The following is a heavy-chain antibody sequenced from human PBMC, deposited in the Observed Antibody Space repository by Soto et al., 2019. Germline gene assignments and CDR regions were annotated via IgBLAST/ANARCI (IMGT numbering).Heavy chain of an antibody. J-gene: IGHJ6*02. D-gene: IGHD5-18*01. CDR1: GFTFSSYW. CDR2: IKQDGSEK. CDR3: ARRRGHSYGYNDYYYYYYGMDV. V-gene: IGHV3-7*01. Sequence: GGSLRLSCAASGFTFSSYWMSWVRQAPGKGMEWVANIKQDGSEKYYVDSVKGRFTISRDNAKNSLYLQMNSLRAEDTALYYCARRRGHSYGYNDYYYYYYGMDVWGQGT.